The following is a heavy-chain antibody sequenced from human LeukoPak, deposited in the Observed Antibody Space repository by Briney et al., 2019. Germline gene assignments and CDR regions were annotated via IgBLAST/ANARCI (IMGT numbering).Heavy chain of an antibody. CDR1: GFTFSSYA. CDR3: ARVHWSGGGCFDY. Sequence: GGSLRLSCAASGFTFSSYAMHWVRQAPGKGLEWVAVISYDGTNKYYADSVKGRFTISRDNSKNTLYLQMNSLRAEDTAVYYCARVHWSGGGCFDYWGQGTLVTVSS. D-gene: IGHD3-10*01. CDR2: ISYDGTNK. V-gene: IGHV3-30*04. J-gene: IGHJ4*02.